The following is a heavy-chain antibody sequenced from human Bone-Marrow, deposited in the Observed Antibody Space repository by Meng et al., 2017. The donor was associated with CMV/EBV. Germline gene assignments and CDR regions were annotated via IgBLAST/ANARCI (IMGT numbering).Heavy chain of an antibody. Sequence: GGSLRLSCAASGFTFSSYAMSWVRQAPGKGLEWVSAISGSGGSTYYADSVKGRFTISRDNSKNTLYLQMNSLRAEDTAVYYCARDGAPYYDFWSGFSYGMDVWGQGTTVTVSS. D-gene: IGHD3-3*01. J-gene: IGHJ6*02. CDR3: ARDGAPYYDFWSGFSYGMDV. V-gene: IGHV3-23*01. CDR1: GFTFSSYA. CDR2: ISGSGGST.